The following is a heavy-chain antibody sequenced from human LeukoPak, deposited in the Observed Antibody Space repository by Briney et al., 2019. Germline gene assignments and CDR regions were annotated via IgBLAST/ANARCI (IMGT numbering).Heavy chain of an antibody. D-gene: IGHD6-13*01. CDR3: ARGEDVAAAGIDY. CDR1: GGSVSSVSHY. V-gene: IGHV4-39*01. J-gene: IGHJ4*02. CDR2: IYHSGNT. Sequence: PSETLSLTCIVSGGSVSSVSHYWAWIRQPPGMGLEWIGSIYHSGNTYYNPSLKSRVTISVDTSKNQFSLKLSSVTATDTAVYYCARGEDVAAAGIDYWGQGTLVTVSS.